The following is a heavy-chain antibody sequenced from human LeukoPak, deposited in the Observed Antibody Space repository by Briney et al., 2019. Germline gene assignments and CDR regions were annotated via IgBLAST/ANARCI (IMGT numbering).Heavy chain of an antibody. J-gene: IGHJ6*03. CDR3: AREIPNYYYMDV. Sequence: SETLSLTCTVSGYSISSGYYWGWIRQPPGKGLDWIGSIYHSGSTYYNPSLKSRVTISVDTSKNQFSLKLSSETAADTAVYYCAREIPNYYYMDVWGKGTTVTVSS. CDR1: GYSISSGYY. CDR2: IYHSGST. V-gene: IGHV4-38-2*02.